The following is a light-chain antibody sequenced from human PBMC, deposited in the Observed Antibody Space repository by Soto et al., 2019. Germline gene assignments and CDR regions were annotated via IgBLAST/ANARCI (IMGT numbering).Light chain of an antibody. CDR2: NNN. CDR3: AAWDGSLKGVV. CDR1: SSNIGSNT. V-gene: IGLV1-44*01. Sequence: QSVLTQPPSASGTPGQRVTLSCSGSSSNIGSNTVNWYQQFPGTAPKLLMYNNNQRPSGVPDRFSGSKSGTSASLAISGLQSKDEADYYCAAWDGSLKGVVFGGGTKLTVL. J-gene: IGLJ2*01.